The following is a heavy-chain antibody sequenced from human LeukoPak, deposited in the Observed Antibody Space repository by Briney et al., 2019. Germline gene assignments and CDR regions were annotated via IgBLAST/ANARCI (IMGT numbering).Heavy chain of an antibody. D-gene: IGHD3-10*01. J-gene: IGHJ5*02. CDR3: ARRRSGSYYQNWFDP. CDR1: GYTFTSYD. CDR2: MNPNSGNT. V-gene: IGHV1-8*01. Sequence: ASVKVSCKASGYTFTSYDINWVRQATGQGLEWMGWMNPNSGNTGYAQKFQGRVTMTRNTSISTAYMELSSLRSEDTAVYYCARRRSGSYYQNWFDPWGQGTLVTVSS.